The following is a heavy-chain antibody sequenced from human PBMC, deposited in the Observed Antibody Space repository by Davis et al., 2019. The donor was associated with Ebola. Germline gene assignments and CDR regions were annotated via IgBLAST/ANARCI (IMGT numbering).Heavy chain of an antibody. D-gene: IGHD7-27*01. Sequence: GGSLRLSCKGSGYSFSTYWIGWVRQMPGKGLEWMGIIYPGDSDTKYSASFQGQVTISADKSISTAYLQWSSLKASDTAMYYCARLSTQGLGNWGQGTLVTVSS. CDR3: ARLSTQGLGN. V-gene: IGHV5-51*01. CDR2: IYPGDSDT. CDR1: GYSFSTYW. J-gene: IGHJ4*02.